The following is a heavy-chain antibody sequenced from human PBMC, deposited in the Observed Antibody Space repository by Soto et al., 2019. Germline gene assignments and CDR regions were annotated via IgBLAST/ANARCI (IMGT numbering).Heavy chain of an antibody. CDR3: ARGSSYGGNFDY. J-gene: IGHJ4*02. D-gene: IGHD4-17*01. Sequence: ASVKVSCKASGYTFTSYAMHWVRQAPGQRLEWMGWINAGNGNTKYSQKFQGRVTITRDTSASTAYMELSSLRSEDTAVYYCARGSSYGGNFDYWGQGTRGTVSS. CDR2: INAGNGNT. V-gene: IGHV1-3*01. CDR1: GYTFTSYA.